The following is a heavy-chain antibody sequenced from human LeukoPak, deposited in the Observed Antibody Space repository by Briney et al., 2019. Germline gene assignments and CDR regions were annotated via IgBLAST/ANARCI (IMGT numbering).Heavy chain of an antibody. CDR2: ISSSGSTI. CDR3: ARALYRQRVVVVNAKNYWYFDL. D-gene: IGHD2-21*01. CDR1: GFTFSSYE. V-gene: IGHV3-48*03. Sequence: GGSLRLSCAASGFTFSSYEMNWVPQAPGKGLEWVSYISSSGSTIYYADSVKGRFTISRDNAKNSLYLQMNSLRAEDTAVYYCARALYRQRVVVVNAKNYWYFDLWGRGTLVTASS. J-gene: IGHJ2*01.